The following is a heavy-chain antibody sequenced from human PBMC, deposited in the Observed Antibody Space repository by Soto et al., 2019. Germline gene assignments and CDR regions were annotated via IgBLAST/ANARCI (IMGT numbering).Heavy chain of an antibody. Sequence: QVQLQESGPGLVKPSETLSVTCTVSGGSISSYYWSWIRQPPGKGLEWIGYIYYSGSTNYNPSLKSRVTISVDTSKNQFSLKLSSVSAADTAVYYCAREGLTGTIGLYYYYGMDVWGQGTTVTVSS. V-gene: IGHV4-59*01. D-gene: IGHD1-7*01. J-gene: IGHJ6*02. CDR3: AREGLTGTIGLYYYYGMDV. CDR2: IYYSGST. CDR1: GGSISSYY.